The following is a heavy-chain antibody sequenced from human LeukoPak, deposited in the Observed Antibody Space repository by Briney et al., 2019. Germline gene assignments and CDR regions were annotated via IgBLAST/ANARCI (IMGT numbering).Heavy chain of an antibody. V-gene: IGHV3-21*01. J-gene: IGHJ4*02. CDR3: ARARPGDKDFDY. Sequence: GRSLRLSCAASGFTFSSYSMNWVRQAPGKGLEWVSSISCSSSYIYYADSVKGRFTISRDNAKNSLYLQMNSLRAEDTAVYYCARARPGDKDFDYWGQGTLVTVSS. CDR1: GFTFSSYS. D-gene: IGHD3-9*01. CDR2: ISCSSSYI.